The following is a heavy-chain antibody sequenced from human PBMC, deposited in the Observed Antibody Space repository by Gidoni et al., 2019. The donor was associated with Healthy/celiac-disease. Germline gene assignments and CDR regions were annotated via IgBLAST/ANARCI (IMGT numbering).Heavy chain of an antibody. V-gene: IGHV3-23*01. Sequence: EVQLLESGGGWVQPEGSLRLSCAASGFPFSSSAMGWVRQAPGKGLAWVSAISGSGGSTYYADSVKGRFTISRDNSKNTLYLQMNSLRAEDTAVYYCAKDAGYSSGWYLDYFDYWGQGTLVTVSS. CDR3: AKDAGYSSGWYLDYFDY. J-gene: IGHJ4*02. D-gene: IGHD6-19*01. CDR1: GFPFSSSA. CDR2: ISGSGGST.